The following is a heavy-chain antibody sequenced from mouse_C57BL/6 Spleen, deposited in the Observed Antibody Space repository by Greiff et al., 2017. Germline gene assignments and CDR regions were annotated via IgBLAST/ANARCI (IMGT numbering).Heavy chain of an antibody. D-gene: IGHD1-1*01. CDR1: GYTFTDSY. J-gene: IGHJ2*01. CDR3: ARWAGSSYAYYFDY. V-gene: IGHV1-76*01. Sequence: VQLQQSGAELVRPGASVKLSCKASGYTFTDSYINWLKQRPGQGLEWIARIYPGSGNTYYNEKFKGKATLTAEKSSSTAYMQLSSLTSEDSAVYFCARWAGSSYAYYFDYWGQGTTLTVSS. CDR2: IYPGSGNT.